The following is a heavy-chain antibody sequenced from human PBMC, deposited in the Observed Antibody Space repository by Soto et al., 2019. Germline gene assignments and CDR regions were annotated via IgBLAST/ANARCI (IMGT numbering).Heavy chain of an antibody. J-gene: IGHJ4*02. CDR2: IIPIFGTA. CDR3: AGDYCSGGSCYSVPFDY. Sequence: QVPLVQSGAEVKKPGSSVKVSCKASGGTFSSYAISWVRQAPGQGLEWMGGIIPIFGTANYAQKFQGRVTITADESTSTAYMELSSLRSEDTAVYYCAGDYCSGGSCYSVPFDYWGQGTLVTVSS. CDR1: GGTFSSYA. D-gene: IGHD2-15*01. V-gene: IGHV1-69*01.